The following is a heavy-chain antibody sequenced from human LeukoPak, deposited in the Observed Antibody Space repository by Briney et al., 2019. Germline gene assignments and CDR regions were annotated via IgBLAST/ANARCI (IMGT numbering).Heavy chain of an antibody. V-gene: IGHV4-39*01. CDR2: IYYSGST. D-gene: IGHD6-19*01. J-gene: IGHJ4*02. CDR1: GGSISSSSYY. Sequence: PSETLSLTCTVSGGSISSSSYYWGWIRQPPGKGLEWIGSIYYSGSTYYNPSLKSRVTISVDTSKNQFSLKLSSVTAADTAVYYCARRKWLVNHTWYYWGQGTLVTVSS. CDR3: ARRKWLVNHTWYY.